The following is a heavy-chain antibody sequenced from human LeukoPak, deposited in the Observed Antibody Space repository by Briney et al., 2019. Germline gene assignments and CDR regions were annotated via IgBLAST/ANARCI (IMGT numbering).Heavy chain of an antibody. V-gene: IGHV3-23*01. Sequence: SGGSLRLSCAASGFTFSSYAMSWVHQAPGKGLEWVSAISGSGGSTYYADSVKGRFTISRDNSKNTLYLQMNSLRAEDTAVYYCAKGMGIAAAGTGYWGQGTLVTVSS. D-gene: IGHD6-13*01. CDR1: GFTFSSYA. J-gene: IGHJ4*02. CDR3: AKGMGIAAAGTGY. CDR2: ISGSGGST.